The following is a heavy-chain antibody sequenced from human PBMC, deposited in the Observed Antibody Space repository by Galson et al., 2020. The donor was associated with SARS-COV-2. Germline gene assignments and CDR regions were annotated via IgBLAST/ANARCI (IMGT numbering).Heavy chain of an antibody. J-gene: IGHJ3*02. CDR3: ARWVGDDDAFES. V-gene: IGHV1-69*13. CDR1: GGTFSSYA. Sequence: SVKVSCKASGGTFSSYAISWVRQAPGQGLEWMGGIITIFGTANYAQKFQGRVTITADESTSTAYMELSSLRSEDTAVYYCARWVGDDDAFESWGRGTMFTVSA. D-gene: IGHD2-21*02. CDR2: IITIFGTA.